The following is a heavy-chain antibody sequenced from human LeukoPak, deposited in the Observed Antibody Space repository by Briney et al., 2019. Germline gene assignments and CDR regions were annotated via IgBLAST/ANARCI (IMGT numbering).Heavy chain of an antibody. D-gene: IGHD2-2*01. CDR1: GFTFSSYA. CDR3: AKDPIVAIVVVPAASD. V-gene: IGHV3-23*01. Sequence: PGGSLRLSCAASGFTFSSYAMSWVRQAPGKGLEWVSAISGSGGSTYYADSVKGRFTISRDNSKNTLYLQMNSLRAEDTAVYYCAKDPIVAIVVVPAASDWGQGTLVTVSS. CDR2: ISGSGGST. J-gene: IGHJ4*02.